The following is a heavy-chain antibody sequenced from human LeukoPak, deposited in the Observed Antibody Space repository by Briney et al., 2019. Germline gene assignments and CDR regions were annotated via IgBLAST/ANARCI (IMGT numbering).Heavy chain of an antibody. J-gene: IGHJ4*01. CDR2: IYSTGSA. CDR1: GSSINNNF. Sequence: SETLFLTCTVSGSSINNNFWTWTRQPPGKGLEWIGHIYSTGSANYNPSLKSRVLISGDTSKNQISLKLTSVTAADTAVYFCARHRDYYDTWGHGTLVTVSS. V-gene: IGHV4-59*08. CDR3: ARHRDYYDT. D-gene: IGHD3-22*01.